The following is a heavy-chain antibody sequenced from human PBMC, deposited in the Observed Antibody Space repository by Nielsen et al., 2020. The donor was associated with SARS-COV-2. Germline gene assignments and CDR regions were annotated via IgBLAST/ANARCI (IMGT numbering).Heavy chain of an antibody. CDR2: ISYDGNNK. V-gene: IGHV3-30*18. J-gene: IGHJ6*03. CDR1: GFTFRSYG. Sequence: GESLKISCAASGFTFRSYGMHWVRQAPGKGLEWVAVISYDGNNKYYADSVKGRFTISRDNSKTTLDLQMNSLRAEDTAMYYCAKALRGYNYMDVWGKGTTVTVSS. D-gene: IGHD1-26*01. CDR3: AKALRGYNYMDV.